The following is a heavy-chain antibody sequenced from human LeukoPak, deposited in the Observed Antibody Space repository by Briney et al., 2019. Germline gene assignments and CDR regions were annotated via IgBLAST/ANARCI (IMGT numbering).Heavy chain of an antibody. CDR2: IKPSSGVT. D-gene: IGHD6-13*01. Sequence: LRASVKVSCKASGYTFTAYYFHWVRQAPGQGLEWVGWIKPSSGVTNYAQKFQGRVTITRDTSISTAYMELSGLRSDDTAVYYCARVIIGHDSSSNFDYWGQGTLVTVSS. V-gene: IGHV1-2*02. J-gene: IGHJ4*02. CDR3: ARVIIGHDSSSNFDY. CDR1: GYTFTAYY.